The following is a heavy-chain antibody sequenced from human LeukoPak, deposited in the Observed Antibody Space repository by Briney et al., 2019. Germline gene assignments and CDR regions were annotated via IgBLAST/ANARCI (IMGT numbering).Heavy chain of an antibody. D-gene: IGHD5-24*01. CDR3: ASWMAHYGMDV. Sequence: PGGSLRLSCAASGFTFSSYAMSWIRQAPGKGLEWVSYISSSGSTIYYADSVKGRFTISRDSAKNSLYLQMNSLRAEDTAVYYCASWMAHYGMDVWGQGTTVTVSS. CDR1: GFTFSSYA. CDR2: ISSSGSTI. J-gene: IGHJ6*02. V-gene: IGHV3-11*01.